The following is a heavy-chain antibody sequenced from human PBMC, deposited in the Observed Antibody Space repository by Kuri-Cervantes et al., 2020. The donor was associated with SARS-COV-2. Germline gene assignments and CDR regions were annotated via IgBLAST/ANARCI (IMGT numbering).Heavy chain of an antibody. CDR1: GFTFSSYG. J-gene: IGHJ4*02. Sequence: LSLTCAASGFTFSSYGMHWVRQAPGKGLEWVAVISYDGSNKYYADSVKGRFTISRDNSKNTLYLQMNSLRAEDTAVYYCAKDDSSGYYLSLGFDYWGQGTLVTVSS. D-gene: IGHD3-22*01. V-gene: IGHV3-30*18. CDR3: AKDDSSGYYLSLGFDY. CDR2: ISYDGSNK.